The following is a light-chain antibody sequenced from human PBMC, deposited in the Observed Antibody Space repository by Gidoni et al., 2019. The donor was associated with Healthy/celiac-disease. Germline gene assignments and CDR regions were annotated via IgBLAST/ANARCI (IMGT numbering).Light chain of an antibody. CDR2: EGS. CDR3: CSYAGSSV. J-gene: IGLJ1*01. V-gene: IGLV2-23*01. Sequence: QSALTQPASVSGSPGQSITISCTGTSSDVGSYNLVSWYQQHPGQAPKLMIYEGSKRLSGVSNRFSGSKSGNTASLTISGLQAEDEADYYCCSYAGSSVFGTGTKVTVL. CDR1: SSDVGSYNL.